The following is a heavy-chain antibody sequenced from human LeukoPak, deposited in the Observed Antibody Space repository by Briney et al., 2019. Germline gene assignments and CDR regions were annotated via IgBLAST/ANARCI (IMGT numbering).Heavy chain of an antibody. CDR3: ARDEDYSSGWGLDI. Sequence: SAKVSCKASGGTFSSYAISWARQAPGQGLEWMGRIIPILGIANYAQKFQGRVTITADKSTSTAYMELSSLRSEDTAVYYCARDEDYSSGWGLDIWGQGTMVTVSS. CDR2: IIPILGIA. D-gene: IGHD6-19*01. J-gene: IGHJ3*02. CDR1: GGTFSSYA. V-gene: IGHV1-69*04.